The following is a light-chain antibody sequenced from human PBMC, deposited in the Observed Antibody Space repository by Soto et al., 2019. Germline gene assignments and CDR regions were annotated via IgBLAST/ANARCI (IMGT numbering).Light chain of an antibody. J-gene: IGKJ2*01. V-gene: IGKV3-11*01. CDR3: QQRNNWPPMFT. CDR2: DAS. Sequence: EIVLTQSPATLSLSPGERATLSCRASQSVSSYFAWYRQKPGQAPRLLVYDASNRATGIPARFSGSGSGTDFTLTINTLEPEHFAVYYCQQRNNWPPMFTFGQGTKLEIK. CDR1: QSVSSY.